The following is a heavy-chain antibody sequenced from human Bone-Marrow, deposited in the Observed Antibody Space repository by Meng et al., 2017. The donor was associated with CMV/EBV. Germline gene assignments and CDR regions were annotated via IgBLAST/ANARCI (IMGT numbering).Heavy chain of an antibody. D-gene: IGHD3-3*01. J-gene: IGHJ5*01. CDR3: ARDGSGPNNWFDP. CDR1: GGTFSSYA. CDR2: IIPIFGTA. Sequence: SVKVSCKASGGTFSSYAISWVRQAPGQGLEWMGGIIPIFGTANYAQKFQGRVTITTDESTSTAYMELSSLRSEDTAVYYCARDGSGPNNWFDPWGQGTRVTVSS. V-gene: IGHV1-69*05.